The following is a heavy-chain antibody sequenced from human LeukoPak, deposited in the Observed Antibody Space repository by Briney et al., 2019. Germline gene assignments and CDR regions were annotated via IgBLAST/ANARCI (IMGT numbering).Heavy chain of an antibody. CDR3: AKDIVRAVVAATPSGFDY. D-gene: IGHD2-15*01. J-gene: IGHJ4*02. CDR2: ISSSSYI. V-gene: IGHV3-21*04. CDR1: GFTFSSYS. Sequence: GGSLRLSCAASGFTFSSYSMNWVRQAPGKGLEWVSSISSSSYIYYADSVKGRFTISRDNAKNSLYLQMNSLRAEDTALYYCAKDIVRAVVAATPSGFDYWGQGTLVTVSS.